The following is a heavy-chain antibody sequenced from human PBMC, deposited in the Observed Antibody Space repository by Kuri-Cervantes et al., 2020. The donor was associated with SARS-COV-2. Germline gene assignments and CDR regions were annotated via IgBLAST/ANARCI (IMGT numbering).Heavy chain of an antibody. CDR1: GGSFSGYY. V-gene: IGHV4-34*01. J-gene: IGHJ5*02. Sequence: SETLSFTCAVYGGSFSGYYWSWIRQPPGKGLEWIREIKHIGSTNYNPSLKSRVTISVDTSKNQFSLKLSPVSAADTAVYYCWRALGTPGWCHPWGQGALVTASS. CDR3: WRALGTPGWCHP. D-gene: IGHD2-15*01. CDR2: IKHIGST.